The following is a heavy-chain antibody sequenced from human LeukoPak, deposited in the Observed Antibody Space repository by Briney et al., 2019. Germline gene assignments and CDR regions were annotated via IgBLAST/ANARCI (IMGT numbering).Heavy chain of an antibody. CDR2: ITAYNDNT. CDR3: ARALLWFGEPSHIDY. Sequence: ASVTVSCKASGYTFTIYGISWVRQAPGQGLEWMGWITAYNDNTNYAQKLQGRVTMATDTSTSTAYMELRSLRSDDTAVYYCARALLWFGEPSHIDYWGQGTLVTASP. D-gene: IGHD3-10*01. J-gene: IGHJ4*02. V-gene: IGHV1-18*01. CDR1: GYTFTIYG.